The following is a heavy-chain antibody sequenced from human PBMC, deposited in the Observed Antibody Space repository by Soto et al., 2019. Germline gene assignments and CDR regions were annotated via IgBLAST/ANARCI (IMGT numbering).Heavy chain of an antibody. CDR2: MNPNSGNT. CDR3: ARGQGVVAVDYYYYGMDV. CDR1: GYTFTSYD. V-gene: IGHV1-8*01. J-gene: IGHJ6*02. D-gene: IGHD2-15*01. Sequence: GASVKVSCKASGYTFTSYDINWVRQATGQGLEWMGWMNPNSGNTGYAQKFQGRVTMTRNTSISTAYMELSSLRSEDTAVYYCARGQGVVAVDYYYYGMDVWGQGTTVTVSS.